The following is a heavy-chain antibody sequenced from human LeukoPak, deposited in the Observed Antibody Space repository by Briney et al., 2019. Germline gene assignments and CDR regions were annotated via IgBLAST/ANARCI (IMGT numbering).Heavy chain of an antibody. D-gene: IGHD3-16*01. CDR1: GGSISSSSCY. Sequence: SETLSLTCTVSGGSISSSSCYWGWIHQPPGKGLEWIGSIYYSGSTYYNPSLKSRVTISVDTSKNQFSLKLSSVTAADTAVYYCARLNWDLGEFPLDYWGQGTLVTVSS. CDR2: IYYSGST. J-gene: IGHJ4*02. V-gene: IGHV4-39*01. CDR3: ARLNWDLGEFPLDY.